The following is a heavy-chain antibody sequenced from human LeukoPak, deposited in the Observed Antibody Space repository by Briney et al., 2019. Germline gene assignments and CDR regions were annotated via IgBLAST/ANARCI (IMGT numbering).Heavy chain of an antibody. CDR2: INHRGST. D-gene: IGHD5-18*01. CDR1: GGSFSGYY. V-gene: IGHV4-34*01. J-gene: IGHJ4*02. CDR3: ARKPGYSYGYHLDY. Sequence: SETLSLTCAVYGGSFSGYYWSWIRQPPGKGLEWIGEINHRGSTNYNPSLKSRVTISVDTSKNQFSLKLSSVTAADTAVYYCARKPGYSYGYHLDYWGQGTLVTVSS.